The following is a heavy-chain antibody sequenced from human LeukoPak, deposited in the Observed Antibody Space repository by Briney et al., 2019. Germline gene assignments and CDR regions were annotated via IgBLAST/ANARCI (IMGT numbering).Heavy chain of an antibody. CDR2: INPNSGGT. CDR3: ARGSLVVPAVHYYYYYMDV. Sequence: ASVKVSCKAFGYTFTGYYMHWVRQAPGQGLEGMGWINPNSGGTNYAQKFQGRVTMTRDTSISTAYMDLSRLRSDDTAVYYCARGSLVVPAVHYYYYYMDVWGKGTTVTVSS. D-gene: IGHD2-2*01. V-gene: IGHV1-2*02. J-gene: IGHJ6*03. CDR1: GYTFTGYY.